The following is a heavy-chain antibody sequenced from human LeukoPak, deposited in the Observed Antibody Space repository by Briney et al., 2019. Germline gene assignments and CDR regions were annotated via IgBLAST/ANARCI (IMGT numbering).Heavy chain of an antibody. CDR1: GGSFSGYY. V-gene: IGHV4-34*01. Sequence: SETLSLTCAVYGGSFSGYYWSWIRQPPGKGLEWIGEINHSGSTNYNPSLKSRVTISVDTSKNQFSVKLSSVTAADTAVYYCARCGEQQLEVYYYYYGMDVWGQGTTVTVSS. J-gene: IGHJ6*02. CDR2: INHSGST. D-gene: IGHD6-13*01. CDR3: ARCGEQQLEVYYYYYGMDV.